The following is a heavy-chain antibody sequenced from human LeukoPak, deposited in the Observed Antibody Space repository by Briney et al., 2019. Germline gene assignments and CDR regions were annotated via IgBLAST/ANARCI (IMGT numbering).Heavy chain of an antibody. D-gene: IGHD2-8*01. CDR1: GGSISSYY. Sequence: SETLSLTCTVSGGSISSYYWSWIRQPPGKGLEWIGYIYYSGSTNYNPSLKSRVTISVDTSKNQFSLKLSSVTAADTAVYYCARLLIYYYYMDVWGKGTTVTISS. V-gene: IGHV4-59*08. J-gene: IGHJ6*03. CDR3: ARLLIYYYYMDV. CDR2: IYYSGST.